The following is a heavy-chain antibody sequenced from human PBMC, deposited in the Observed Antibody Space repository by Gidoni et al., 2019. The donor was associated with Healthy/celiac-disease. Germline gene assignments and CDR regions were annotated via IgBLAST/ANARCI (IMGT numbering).Heavy chain of an antibody. D-gene: IGHD3-22*01. CDR3: ARESNYYDSSGYPTGGYYGMDV. J-gene: IGHJ6*02. CDR2: IYHSGST. Sequence: QVQLQESGPGLVKPSGTLSLTCAVSGGSISSSNWWRWVRQPPGKGLEYIGEIYHSGSTNYNPSLKSRVTMSVDRSKNQFSLKLSSVTAADTAVYYCARESNYYDSSGYPTGGYYGMDVWGQGTTVTVSS. CDR1: GGSISSSNW. V-gene: IGHV4-4*02.